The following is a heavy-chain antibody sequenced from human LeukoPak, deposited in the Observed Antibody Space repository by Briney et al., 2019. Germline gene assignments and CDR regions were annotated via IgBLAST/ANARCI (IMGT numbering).Heavy chain of an antibody. V-gene: IGHV3-74*01. CDR3: AKHIYGVVSIQQ. J-gene: IGHJ1*01. D-gene: IGHD3-3*01. CDR1: GFTFNRYW. CDR2: INPDGGTT. Sequence: PGGSLRLSCAASGFTFNRYWMHWVRQAPGKGLVWVSDINPDGGTTNYADSVKGRFTISRDNAKNTLYLQMSSLKTEDTAVYYCAKHIYGVVSIQQWGQGTLVTVSS.